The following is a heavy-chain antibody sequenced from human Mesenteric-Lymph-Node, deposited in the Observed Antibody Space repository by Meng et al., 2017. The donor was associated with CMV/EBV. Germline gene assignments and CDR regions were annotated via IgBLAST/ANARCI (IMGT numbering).Heavy chain of an antibody. J-gene: IGHJ4*02. CDR3: ARDAGYGELD. V-gene: IGHV1-69*01. D-gene: IGHD3-10*01. Sequence: VSFKASGGTFSSYAISWVRQAPGQGLEWMGEIFPVFGTANYAQKYQGRVTVTADESTSTVYMELSSLRSEDTAVYYCARDAGYGELDWGQGTLVTVSS. CDR1: GGTFSSYA. CDR2: IFPVFGTA.